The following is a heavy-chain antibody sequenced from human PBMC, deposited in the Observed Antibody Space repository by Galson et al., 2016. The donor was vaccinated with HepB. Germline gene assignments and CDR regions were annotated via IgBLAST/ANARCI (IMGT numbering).Heavy chain of an antibody. D-gene: IGHD1-26*01. V-gene: IGHV3-33*08. J-gene: IGHJ6*02. Sequence: SLRLSCAASGFTFSSNGMHWVRQAPGKGLEWVAVIWYDGSNKYYADSVKGRFTISRDNSRNTLHLQMNSLTAEDTAIYYCANLRGGYSGPRYYDYYNGMDVWGQGTTVTVSS. CDR1: GFTFSSNG. CDR3: ANLRGGYSGPRYYDYYNGMDV. CDR2: IWYDGSNK.